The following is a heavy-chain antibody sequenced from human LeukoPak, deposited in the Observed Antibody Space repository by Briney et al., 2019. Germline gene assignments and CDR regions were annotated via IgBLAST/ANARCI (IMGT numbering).Heavy chain of an antibody. Sequence: SQTLSLTCAISVYSVSSKSAAWKWIRQSPSRGLEWLGWFYYRSKWYNDYGVSVKRRITNNQATSKNQFSLQLDSVTPEDTAVYYCSRGGPYNYDGIGYKYWGQGTLDSLSS. CDR2: FYYRSKWYN. D-gene: IGHD3-22*01. J-gene: IGHJ4*02. CDR3: SRGGPYNYDGIGYKY. CDR1: VYSVSSKSAA. V-gene: IGHV6-1*01.